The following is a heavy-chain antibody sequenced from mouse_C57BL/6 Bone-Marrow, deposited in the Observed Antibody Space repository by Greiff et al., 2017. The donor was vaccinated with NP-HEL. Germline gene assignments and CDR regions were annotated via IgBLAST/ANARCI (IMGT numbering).Heavy chain of an antibody. CDR3: ASSRVPPYAMDY. CDR1: GYTFTSYG. V-gene: IGHV1-81*01. CDR2: IYPRSGNT. J-gene: IGHJ4*01. Sequence: QVQLKESGAELVRPGASVKLSCKASGYTFTSYGISWVKQRTGQGLEWIGEIYPRSGNTYYNEKFKGKATLTADKSSSTAYMELRSLTSEDSAVYFCASSRVPPYAMDYWGQGTSVTVSS.